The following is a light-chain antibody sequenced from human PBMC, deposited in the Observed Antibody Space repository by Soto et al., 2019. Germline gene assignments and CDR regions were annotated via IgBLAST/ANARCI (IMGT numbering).Light chain of an antibody. CDR2: EVS. Sequence: VLTQPASVSGSPGQSITISCTGTGSDVGGYNSVSWFQQHPSKAPKLIIYEVSHRPSGVSIRFSGSKSGNTASLTISGLQAEDEADYYCNSYRHSTTLVFGTGTKVTVL. J-gene: IGLJ1*01. CDR3: NSYRHSTTLV. V-gene: IGLV2-14*01. CDR1: GSDVGGYNS.